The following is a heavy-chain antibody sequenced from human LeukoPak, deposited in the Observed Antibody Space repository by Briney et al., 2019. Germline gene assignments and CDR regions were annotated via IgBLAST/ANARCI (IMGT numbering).Heavy chain of an antibody. Sequence: GGTLSLTCAAYGFTFSRHGMHWVRQAQGKGREGGAVIGDTGRAKYFAASVEGRFTASRDNSKNTLYLEMNSLRYDDTAFYYCAREAAWGNWYFDRWGRGTLVTVSS. D-gene: IGHD3-16*01. V-gene: IGHV3-30*03. CDR1: GFTFSRHG. CDR3: AREAAWGNWYFDR. J-gene: IGHJ2*01. CDR2: IGDTGRAK.